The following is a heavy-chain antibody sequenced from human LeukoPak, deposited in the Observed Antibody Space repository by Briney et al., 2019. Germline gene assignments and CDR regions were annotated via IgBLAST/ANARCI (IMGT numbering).Heavy chain of an antibody. CDR1: GYTFTSYA. CDR3: ARVAYYYDSSGYLGY. V-gene: IGHV1-3*01. D-gene: IGHD3-22*01. J-gene: IGHJ4*02. CDR2: INAGNGNT. Sequence: ASVKVSCKASGYTFTSYAMHWVRQAPGQRLEWMGWINAGNGNTKYSQKFQGRVTITRDTSASTAYMELSSLRSEDTDVYYCARVAYYYDSSGYLGYWGQGTLVTVSS.